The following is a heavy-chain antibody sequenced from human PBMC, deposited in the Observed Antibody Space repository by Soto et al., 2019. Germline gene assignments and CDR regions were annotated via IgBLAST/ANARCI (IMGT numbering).Heavy chain of an antibody. J-gene: IGHJ1*01. CDR3: AYSPPATLTTSAEYFQA. D-gene: IGHD4-17*01. CDR1: AFSLSTTGVG. CDR2: IYWDDDK. V-gene: IGHV2-5*02. Sequence: QITLKESGPTLVKPTQTLTLTCTFSAFSLSTTGVGVGWIRQPPGKALEWLALIYWDDDKRYSPFLKSRLTITKDTPKNQVVLRMTNTDPVDTATHYCAYSPPATLTTSAEYFQAWGQGTLVTVSS.